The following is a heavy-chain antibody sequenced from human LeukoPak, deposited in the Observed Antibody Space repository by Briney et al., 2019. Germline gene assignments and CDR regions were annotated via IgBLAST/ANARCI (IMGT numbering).Heavy chain of an antibody. CDR1: GYTFTDDY. CDR2: ISPNSGGT. CDR3: ANSSAAAYYFDY. D-gene: IGHD2-15*01. Sequence: ASVKVSCKASGYTFTDDYIHWVRQAPGQGLEWMGRISPNSGGTNYAQKFQGRVTMTRDTSISTAYMELSGLRSDDTAVYYCANSSAAAYYFDYWGQGTLVTVSS. J-gene: IGHJ4*02. V-gene: IGHV1-2*06.